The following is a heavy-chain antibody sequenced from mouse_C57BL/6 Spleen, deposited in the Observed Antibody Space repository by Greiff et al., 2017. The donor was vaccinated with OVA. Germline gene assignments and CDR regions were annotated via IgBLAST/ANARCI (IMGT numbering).Heavy chain of an antibody. CDR1: GYTFTNYN. CDR3: ARKERPVYGSSFYYAMDY. J-gene: IGHJ4*01. V-gene: IGHV1-18*01. CDR2: INPNNGGT. D-gene: IGHD1-1*01. Sequence: DVQLQESGPELVKPGASVKIPCKASGYTFTNYNMDWVKQSHGKSLEWIGDINPNNGGTIYNQKFKGKATLTVDKSSSTAYMELRSLTSEDTAVYYWARKERPVYGSSFYYAMDYWGQGTSVTVSS.